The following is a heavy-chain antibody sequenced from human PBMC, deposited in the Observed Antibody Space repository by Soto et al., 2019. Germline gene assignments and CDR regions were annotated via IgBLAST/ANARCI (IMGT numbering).Heavy chain of an antibody. CDR1: GFTFSSYG. D-gene: IGHD3-10*01. V-gene: IGHV3-30*18. CDR2: LSSDGSYK. J-gene: IGHJ5*02. CDR3: VKDRAQXXXXGPWLDP. Sequence: GGSLRLSCAASGFTFSSYGLHWVRQAPGKGLEWVAILSSDGSYKSYGDAVKGRFAISRDNSKNTXYLQLNSLRAEDTAXXYCVKDRAQXXXXGPWLDPXXXGTLV.